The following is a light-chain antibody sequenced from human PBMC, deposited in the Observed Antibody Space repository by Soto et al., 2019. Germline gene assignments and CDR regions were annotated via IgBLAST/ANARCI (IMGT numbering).Light chain of an antibody. CDR1: QSIGSW. Sequence: EIQMTQSPATLSASVGDRVTIICRASQSIGSWLAWYQQKGGKAAKLLISKASNLASGVPSRFSGSGSGTDFTLTISSLQPEDFATYYCQQSNSFIWTFGQGTKVDIK. CDR3: QQSNSFIWT. J-gene: IGKJ1*01. CDR2: KAS. V-gene: IGKV1-5*03.